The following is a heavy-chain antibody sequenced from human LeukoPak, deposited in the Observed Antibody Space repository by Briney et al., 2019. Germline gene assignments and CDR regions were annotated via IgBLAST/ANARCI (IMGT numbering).Heavy chain of an antibody. D-gene: IGHD3-16*01. CDR2: IYYSGNT. CDR1: GGSISSYY. CDR3: ARHDPGGYFEY. Sequence: SETLSLTCTVSGGSISSYYWSWIRQPPGKGLEWIAYIYYSGNTNYNPSLKSRVTISVDTSKNQFSLKLSSVTATDTGVYYCARHDPGGYFEYWGQGTLVTVSS. V-gene: IGHV4-59*08. J-gene: IGHJ4*02.